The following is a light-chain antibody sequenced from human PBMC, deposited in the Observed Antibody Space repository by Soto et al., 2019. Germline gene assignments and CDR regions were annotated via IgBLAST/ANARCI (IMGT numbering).Light chain of an antibody. CDR2: DAS. CDR3: QHYNSYGT. CDR1: QSVSSY. Sequence: EIVLTQSPATLSLSPGERATLSCRTSQSVSSYLAWYQHKPGQAPRLLIYDASSRASGVPARFSGSGSGTDFTLAISSLEPEDFATYYCQHYNSYGTFGQGTKVDIK. V-gene: IGKV3-11*01. J-gene: IGKJ1*01.